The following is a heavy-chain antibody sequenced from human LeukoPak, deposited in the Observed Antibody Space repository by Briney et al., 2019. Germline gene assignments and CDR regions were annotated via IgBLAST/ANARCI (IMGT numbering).Heavy chain of an antibody. V-gene: IGHV1-2*06. D-gene: IGHD1-26*01. J-gene: IGHJ4*02. CDR2: INPNSGGT. CDR1: GYTFTGYY. Sequence: ASVTVSCTASGYTFTGYYMHWVRQAPGQGLEWMGRINPNSGGTNYAQKFQGRFTMTRDTSISTAYMELSRLRSDDTAVYYCARARSYSGSYLDYWGQGTLVTVSS. CDR3: ARARSYSGSYLDY.